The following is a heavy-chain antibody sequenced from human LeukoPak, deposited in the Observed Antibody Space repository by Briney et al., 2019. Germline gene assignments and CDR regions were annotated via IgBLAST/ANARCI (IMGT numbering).Heavy chain of an antibody. Sequence: SDTLSLTCTVSGHSIRGYFWSWIRQPPGKGLEWIGYTYDSGSTDYNPSLKGRATISVDTSKNQFSLRLSSVTAADTAVYYCARYRAFDIWGQGTMVTVSS. V-gene: IGHV4-59*01. CDR2: TYDSGST. CDR3: ARYRAFDI. CDR1: GHSIRGYF. J-gene: IGHJ3*02.